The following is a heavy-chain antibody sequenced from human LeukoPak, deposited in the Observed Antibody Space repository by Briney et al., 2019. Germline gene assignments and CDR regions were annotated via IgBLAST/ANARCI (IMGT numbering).Heavy chain of an antibody. V-gene: IGHV4-39*01. CDR2: IYYSGTT. D-gene: IGHD3-10*01. CDR1: GGSINSTSYY. Sequence: HPSETLSLTCSVSGGSINSTSYYWDWIRQPPGKGLEWIGTIYYSGTTYYNPSLKSRVTISVDTSKNQFSLKLSSVTAADTAVYYCARQKWKYGPYGSGSYYREKGDNWFDPWGQGTLVTVSS. J-gene: IGHJ5*02. CDR3: ARQKWKYGPYGSGSYYREKGDNWFDP.